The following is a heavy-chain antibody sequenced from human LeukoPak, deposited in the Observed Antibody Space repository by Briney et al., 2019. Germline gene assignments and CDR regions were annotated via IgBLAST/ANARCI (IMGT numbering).Heavy chain of an antibody. J-gene: IGHJ4*02. V-gene: IGHV3-23*01. Sequence: GGSLRRSCAASGFTFSNYGMSWVRQAPGKGLEWVSDISDNGGRTYYADSVKGRFTISRDNSKNTLYLQMNSLRAEDTAVYYCAKAAWGATWSYDYRGQGTMVTVSS. D-gene: IGHD1-26*01. CDR1: GFTFSNYG. CDR2: ISDNGGRT. CDR3: AKAAWGATWSYDY.